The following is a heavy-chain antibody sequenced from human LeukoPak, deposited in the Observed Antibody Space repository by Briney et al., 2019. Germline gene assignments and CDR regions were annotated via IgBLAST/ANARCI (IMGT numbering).Heavy chain of an antibody. D-gene: IGHD2-2*01. Sequence: GASVKVSCKASGGTFSSYAISWVRQAPGQGLEWMGRIIPIFGTANYAQKFQGRVTITTDESTSTAYMELSSLRSEDTAVYYCARENSIVVVPAAASYAFDIWGQGTMVTVSS. V-gene: IGHV1-69*05. CDR3: ARENSIVVVPAAASYAFDI. CDR1: GGTFSSYA. CDR2: IIPIFGTA. J-gene: IGHJ3*02.